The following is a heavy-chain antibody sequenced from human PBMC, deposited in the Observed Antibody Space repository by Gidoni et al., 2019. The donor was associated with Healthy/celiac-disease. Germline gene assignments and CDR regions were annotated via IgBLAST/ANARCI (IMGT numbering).Heavy chain of an antibody. CDR1: GGSISSGSYY. CDR3: ARAIFGVVNPGEDLYYYYYGMDV. J-gene: IGHJ6*02. CDR2: IYTSGST. D-gene: IGHD3-3*01. Sequence: QVQLQESGPGLVKPSQTLSLTCTVSGGSISSGSYYWRWIRQPAGKGLEWIGRIYTSGSTNYNPSLKSRVTMSVDTSKNQFSLKLSSVTAADTAVYYCARAIFGVVNPGEDLYYYYYGMDVWGQGTTVTVSS. V-gene: IGHV4-61*02.